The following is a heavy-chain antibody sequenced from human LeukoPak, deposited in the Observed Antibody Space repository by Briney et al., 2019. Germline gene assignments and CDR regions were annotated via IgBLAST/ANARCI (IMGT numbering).Heavy chain of an antibody. J-gene: IGHJ4*02. Sequence: SETLSLTCTVSGGSISSSSYYWIWIRQPPGKGLEWIGEINHSGSTNYNPSLKSRVTISVDTSKNQFSLKLSSVTAADTAVYYCARGMEYGDSYYFDYWGQGTLVTVSS. CDR2: INHSGST. V-gene: IGHV4-39*07. D-gene: IGHD4-17*01. CDR3: ARGMEYGDSYYFDY. CDR1: GGSISSSSYY.